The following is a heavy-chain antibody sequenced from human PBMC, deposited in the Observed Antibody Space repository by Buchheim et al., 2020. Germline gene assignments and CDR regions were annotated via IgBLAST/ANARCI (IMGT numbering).Heavy chain of an antibody. V-gene: IGHV1-2*02. CDR2: INPNSGGA. J-gene: IGHJ4*02. CDR3: ARGLPTYYYDSSGYRFDY. CDR1: GYTFTGYY. Sequence: QVQLVQSGAEVKKPGASVKVSCKASGYTFTGYYMHWVRQAPGQGLEWVGWINPNSGGANSAQNFQGRVTMTRDTSLSPASMELSRLRSDDTAVYYCARGLPTYYYDSSGYRFDYWGQGTL. D-gene: IGHD3-22*01.